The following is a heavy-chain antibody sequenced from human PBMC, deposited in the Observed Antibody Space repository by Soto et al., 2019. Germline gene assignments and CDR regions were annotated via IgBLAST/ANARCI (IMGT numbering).Heavy chain of an antibody. CDR1: GGSFSGYY. CDR2: INHSGST. J-gene: IGHJ4*02. V-gene: IGHV4-34*01. CDR3: ARGSPPYYYGSGSHYYFDY. Sequence: PSETLSLTCAVYGGSFSGYYWSWIRQPPGKGLEWIGEINHSGSTNYNPSLKSRVTISVDTSKNQFSLKLSSVTAADTAVYYCARGSPPYYYGSGSHYYFDYWGQGTLVPVSS. D-gene: IGHD3-10*01.